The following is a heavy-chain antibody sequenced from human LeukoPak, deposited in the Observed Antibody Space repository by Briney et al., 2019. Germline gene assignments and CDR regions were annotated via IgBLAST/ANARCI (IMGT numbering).Heavy chain of an antibody. CDR3: ARDEPRQRYFDY. CDR2: IYTSGST. CDR1: GGSISSYY. J-gene: IGHJ4*02. Sequence: SETLSLTCTVLGGSISSYYWSWSRQPPGKGLEWIGYIYTSGSTNYNPSLKSRVNISVDPSKNQFSLTLSSVTAADTAVYYCARDEPRQRYFDYWGQGTLLTVSS. V-gene: IGHV4-4*09.